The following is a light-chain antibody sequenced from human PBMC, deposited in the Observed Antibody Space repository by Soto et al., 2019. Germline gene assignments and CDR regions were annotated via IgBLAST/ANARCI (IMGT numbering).Light chain of an antibody. J-gene: IGKJ1*01. Sequence: DIQMTHSPSTLSGSVGCRVTISFLASQSVSTCLTLYQQKPGKAPKLLIYHASSLETGVPSRFSGSGSGTEFTLTISSAQPDDFASYYCQHYNSYGTFGQGTKVDIK. V-gene: IGKV1-5*01. CDR1: QSVSTC. CDR2: HAS. CDR3: QHYNSYGT.